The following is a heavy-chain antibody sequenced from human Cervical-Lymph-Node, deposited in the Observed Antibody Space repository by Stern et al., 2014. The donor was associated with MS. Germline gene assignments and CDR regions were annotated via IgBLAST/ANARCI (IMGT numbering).Heavy chain of an antibody. CDR1: GFSFTTHY. CDR3: TRVQRERRALDHFDP. CDR2: INPNSGTT. V-gene: IGHV1-46*03. Sequence: QVQLVQSGAEVKKPGASVNVSCEGSGFSFTTHYMHWIRQAPGEGLEWVGMINPNSGTTSYARQSQGRVIITRDTSTSTIYMELTGLRSEDTALYFCTRVQRERRALDHFDPWGQGTLVTVSS. J-gene: IGHJ5*02. D-gene: IGHD1-1*01.